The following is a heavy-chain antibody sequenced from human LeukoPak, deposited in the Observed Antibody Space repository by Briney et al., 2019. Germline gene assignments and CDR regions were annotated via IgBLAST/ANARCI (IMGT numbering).Heavy chain of an antibody. CDR3: GRIKGYSYDY. CDR2: VNSDGSST. CDR1: GFTFSSYW. D-gene: IGHD5-18*01. Sequence: GGSLRLSCAVSGFTFSSYWMHWVRHAPGKGLVWVSRVNSDGSSTTYADSVKGRFTISRDNAKNTLYLQMNSLRAEDTAVYYCGRIKGYSYDYWGQGTLVTVSS. V-gene: IGHV3-74*01. J-gene: IGHJ4*02.